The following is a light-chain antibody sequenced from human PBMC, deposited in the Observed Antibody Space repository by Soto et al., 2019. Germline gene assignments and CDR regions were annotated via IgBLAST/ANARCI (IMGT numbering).Light chain of an antibody. J-gene: IGKJ5*01. V-gene: IGKV3-20*01. Sequence: EFVLTQSPGTLSLSPGERATLSCSASQSVSSSYLAWYQQKPGQAPRLLINGASSRATGIPDRFSGSGSGTDFTLTISRREPEDFAVYYCQQYCTSPPSTFGQGTRLEIK. CDR1: QSVSSSY. CDR2: GAS. CDR3: QQYCTSPPST.